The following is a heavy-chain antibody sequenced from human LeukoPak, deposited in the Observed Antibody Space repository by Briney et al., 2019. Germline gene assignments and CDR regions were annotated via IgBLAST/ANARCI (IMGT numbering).Heavy chain of an antibody. CDR3: ATLGEWLYYYYYYMDV. J-gene: IGHJ6*03. V-gene: IGHV3-21*01. CDR1: GFTFSSYS. CDR2: ISSSSSYI. D-gene: IGHD3-3*01. Sequence: PGGSLRLSCAASGFTFSSYSMNRVRQAPGKGLEWVSSISSSSSYIYYADSVKGRFTISRDNAKNSLYLQMNSLRAEDTAVYYCATLGEWLYYYYYYMDVWGKGTTVTVSS.